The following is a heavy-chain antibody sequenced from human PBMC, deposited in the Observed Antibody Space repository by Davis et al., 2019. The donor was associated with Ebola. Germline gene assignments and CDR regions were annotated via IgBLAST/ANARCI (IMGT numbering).Heavy chain of an antibody. CDR2: ISSSGSTI. CDR1: GFTFSSYE. D-gene: IGHD3-16*02. Sequence: PGGSLRLSCAASGFTFSSYEMNWVRQAPGKGLEWISYISSSGSTIYYADSVKCRFTISRDNAKNSLYLQMNSLRAEDTAVYYCARGDRDDYVWGSYRRYFDYWGQGTLVTVSS. CDR3: ARGDRDDYVWGSYRRYFDY. J-gene: IGHJ4*02. V-gene: IGHV3-48*03.